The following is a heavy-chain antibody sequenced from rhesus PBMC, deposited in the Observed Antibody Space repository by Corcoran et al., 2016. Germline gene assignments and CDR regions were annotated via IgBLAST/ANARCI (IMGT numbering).Heavy chain of an antibody. J-gene: IGHJ4*01. Sequence: QVQLQESGPGLVKPSETLPLTFAVSGASISSNSWRLIRPAPGKGLEWIGRIYGSGGSTDYNPSLKSRVTISIDTSKNQFSLKLSSVTAADTAVYYCARGTYYYSGSYYYVYYFDYWGQGVLVTVSS. D-gene: IGHD3-16*01. V-gene: IGHV4S2*01. CDR1: GASISSNS. CDR3: ARGTYYYSGSYYYVYYFDY. CDR2: IYGSGGST.